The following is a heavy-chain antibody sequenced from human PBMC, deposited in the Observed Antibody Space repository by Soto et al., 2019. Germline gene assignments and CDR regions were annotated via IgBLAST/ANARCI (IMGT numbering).Heavy chain of an antibody. J-gene: IGHJ6*02. Sequence: SETLSLTCTISGGSISNYYWSWIRQPPGKGLEWIGHIFFTGATNYSPSLKSRATMSVDTSKSQFSLNLTPVTAADSAIYYCARARSDSAGSSLGRRMDVWGQGTTVTVSS. CDR2: IFFTGAT. V-gene: IGHV4-59*01. CDR1: GGSISNYY. D-gene: IGHD3-10*01. CDR3: ARARSDSAGSSLGRRMDV.